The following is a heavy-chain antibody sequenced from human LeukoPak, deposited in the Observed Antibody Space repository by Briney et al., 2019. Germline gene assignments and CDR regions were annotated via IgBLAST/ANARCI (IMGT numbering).Heavy chain of an antibody. V-gene: IGHV4-59*08. CDR3: ARGPPRDYGDYLYYYYYMDV. Sequence: SETLSLTYTVSGVSINNYYWSWIRQPPGKGLEWIGDVYNTGSANYNPSLKSRVTISVDTSKNQFSLKLSSVTAADTAVYYCARGPPRDYGDYLYYYYYMDVWGKGTTVTVSS. CDR1: GVSINNYY. D-gene: IGHD4-17*01. CDR2: VYNTGSA. J-gene: IGHJ6*03.